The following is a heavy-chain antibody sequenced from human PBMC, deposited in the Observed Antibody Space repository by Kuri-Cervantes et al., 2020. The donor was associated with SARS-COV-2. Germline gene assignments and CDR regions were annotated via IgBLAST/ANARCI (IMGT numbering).Heavy chain of an antibody. J-gene: IGHJ5*02. CDR2: INPNSGGT. D-gene: IGHD5-18*01. V-gene: IGHV1-2*02. CDR3: ARDEGNRIGYSYGCWFDP. CDR1: GYNFTGYF. Sequence: ASVKVSCKASGYNFTGYFIHWVRQAPGQGLEWMGWINPNSGGTNYAQKFQGRVTMTRDTSISTAYMELSRLRSDDTAVYYCARDEGNRIGYSYGCWFDPWGQGTLVTVSS.